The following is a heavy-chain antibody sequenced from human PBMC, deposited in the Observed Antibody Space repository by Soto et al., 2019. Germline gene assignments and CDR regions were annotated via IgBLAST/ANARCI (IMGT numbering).Heavy chain of an antibody. CDR1: GYTFTSYD. CDR2: MNPNSGNT. D-gene: IGHD5-12*01. V-gene: IGHV1-8*01. CDR3: ARVGVATITGYYYMDV. J-gene: IGHJ6*03. Sequence: ASVKVSCTASGYTFTSYDINWVRQATGQGLEWMGWMNPNSGNTGYAQKFQGRVTMTRNTSISTACMELSSLRSEDTAVYYCARVGVATITGYYYMDVWGKGTTVTVSS.